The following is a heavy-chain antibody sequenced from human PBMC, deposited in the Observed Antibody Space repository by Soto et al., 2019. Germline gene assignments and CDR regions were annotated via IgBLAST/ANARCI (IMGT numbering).Heavy chain of an antibody. J-gene: IGHJ6*02. V-gene: IGHV4-59*08. CDR1: GGSISSYY. Sequence: QVQLQESGPGLVKPSETMSLSCTVSGGSISSYYWSWFRQSPGKRMEWIGYVHHSWGSSYNPSLQSRVALSLDTSKSQFSLTVTAVTATETDVYYCARQGFGPLRGIVDVWGHGTTVTVSS. CDR2: VHHSWGS. D-gene: IGHD3-10*01. CDR3: ARQGFGPLRGIVDV.